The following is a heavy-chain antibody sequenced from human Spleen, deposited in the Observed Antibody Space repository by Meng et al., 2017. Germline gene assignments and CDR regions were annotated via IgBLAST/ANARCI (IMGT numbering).Heavy chain of an antibody. CDR3: AKDQGGSYFIEVGGDN. CDR2: IGGSGSTR. Sequence: GESLKISCAASGFTFGNYEMNWVRQATGKGLEWLSYIGGSGSTRYYADSVRGRFTISRDNAENSLYLQTDRLRPEETAVYYCAKDQGGSYFIEVGGDNWGQGAMVTVSS. V-gene: IGHV3-48*03. J-gene: IGHJ4*02. CDR1: GFTFGNYE. D-gene: IGHD1-26*01.